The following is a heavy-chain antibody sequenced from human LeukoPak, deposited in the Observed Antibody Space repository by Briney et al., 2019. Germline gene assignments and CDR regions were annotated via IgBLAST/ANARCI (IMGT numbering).Heavy chain of an antibody. V-gene: IGHV4-38-2*02. CDR1: GYSISSGYY. CDR2: IYHSGST. Sequence: SETLSLTCTVSGYSISSGYYWGWIRQPPGKGLEWIGSIYHSGSTYYNPSLKSRVTISVDTSKNQFSLKLSSVTAADTAVYYCARPHHRGRGVIIFGGGRIFDYWGQGTLVTVSS. D-gene: IGHD3-10*01. J-gene: IGHJ4*02. CDR3: ARPHHRGRGVIIFGGGRIFDY.